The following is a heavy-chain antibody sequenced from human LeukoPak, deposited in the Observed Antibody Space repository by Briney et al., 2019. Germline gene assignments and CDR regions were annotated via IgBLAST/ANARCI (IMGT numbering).Heavy chain of an antibody. J-gene: IGHJ4*02. V-gene: IGHV4-59*04. Sequence: SETLSLTCTVSGGSISSYYWSWIRQPPGKGLEWIGYIYYSGSTYYNPSLKSRVTISVDTSKNQFSLKLSSVTAADTAVYYCARHDSQLLWLFDYWGQGTLVTVSS. D-gene: IGHD2-2*01. CDR2: IYYSGST. CDR1: GGSISSYY. CDR3: ARHDSQLLWLFDY.